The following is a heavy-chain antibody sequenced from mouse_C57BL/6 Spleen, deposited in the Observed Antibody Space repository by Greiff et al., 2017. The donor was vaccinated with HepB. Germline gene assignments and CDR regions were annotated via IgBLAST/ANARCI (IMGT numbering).Heavy chain of an antibody. Sequence: QVQLKESGAELVRPGASVKLSCKASGYTFTDYYINWVKQRPGQGLEWIARIYPGSGNTYYNEKFKGKATLTAEKSSSTAYMQLSSLTSEDSAVYFCARRDGNYWYFDVWGTGTTVTVSS. CDR2: IYPGSGNT. D-gene: IGHD2-1*01. CDR3: ARRDGNYWYFDV. CDR1: GYTFTDYY. V-gene: IGHV1-76*01. J-gene: IGHJ1*03.